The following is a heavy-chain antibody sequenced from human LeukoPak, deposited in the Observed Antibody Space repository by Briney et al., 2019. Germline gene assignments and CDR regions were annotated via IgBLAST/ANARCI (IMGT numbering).Heavy chain of an antibody. V-gene: IGHV3-23*01. D-gene: IGHD3-22*01. CDR2: IIGSGGNGGST. CDR3: AKSYDSSFLGFDY. Sequence: PGGSLRRSCAASGFTFSSYAMSWVRQAPGKGLEWVSAIIGSGGNGGSTYYADPVKGRFTISRDNSKNTLYLQTNSLRAEDTAVYYCAKSYDSSFLGFDYWGQGTLVTVSS. J-gene: IGHJ4*02. CDR1: GFTFSSYA.